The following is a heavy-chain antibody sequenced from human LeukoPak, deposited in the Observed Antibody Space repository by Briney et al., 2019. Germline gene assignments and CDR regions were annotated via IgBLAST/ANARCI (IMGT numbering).Heavy chain of an antibody. CDR3: ARVFRSAIDY. CDR1: GFTLSSYW. V-gene: IGHV3-7*02. D-gene: IGHD3-3*01. Sequence: PGGSLRLSCVASGFTLSSYWMTWVRQAPGKGLEWVASIGPDGSDKYYVDSVKGRFTISRDNAKNPLYLQMNSLRAEDTAVYYCARVFRSAIDYWGQGTLVTVSS. J-gene: IGHJ4*02. CDR2: IGPDGSDK.